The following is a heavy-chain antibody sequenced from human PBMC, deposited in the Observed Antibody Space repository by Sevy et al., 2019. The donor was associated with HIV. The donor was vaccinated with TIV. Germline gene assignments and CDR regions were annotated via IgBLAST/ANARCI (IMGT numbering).Heavy chain of an antibody. CDR2: IKSNIDGETT. CDR1: GXXFNNAW. CDR3: ATAPGYYDSAXXDX. Sequence: GGSLRLSCAVSGXXFNNAWMNWVRQAPGTGLQWVGLIKSNIDGETTDYAAPVKGRFTISRDDSKNTLYLQMNNLKIEDTAVYYCATAPGYYDSAXXDXXXPGTLVTXSS. D-gene: IGHD3-22*01. J-gene: IGHJ4*02. V-gene: IGHV3-15*01.